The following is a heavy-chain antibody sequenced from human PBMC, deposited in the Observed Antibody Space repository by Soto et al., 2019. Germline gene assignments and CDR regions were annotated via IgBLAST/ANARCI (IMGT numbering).Heavy chain of an antibody. Sequence: QVQLQESGPGLVKPSQTLSLTCTVSGGSISSGGYYWSWIRQHPGNGLEWIGYIYYSGSTYYNPSINSSVTISVDTSKNPFSLKRSSVTAADTAVYYCARDKRSITIFGVVIHCFDPWGQGTLVTVSS. CDR2: IYYSGST. D-gene: IGHD3-3*01. CDR1: GGSISSGGYY. J-gene: IGHJ5*02. V-gene: IGHV4-31*03. CDR3: ARDKRSITIFGVVIHCFDP.